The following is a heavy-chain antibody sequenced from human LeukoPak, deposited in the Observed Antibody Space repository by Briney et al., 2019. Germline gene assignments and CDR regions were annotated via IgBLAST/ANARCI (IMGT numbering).Heavy chain of an antibody. J-gene: IGHJ4*02. CDR3: ASGFLSGRGVVGY. CDR1: GFTFSNYW. CDR2: INLDGSSA. D-gene: IGHD3-10*01. Sequence: TGGSLRLSCAASGFTFSNYWMHWARQAPGKGLVWVSRINLDGSSATYADSVKGRFTISRDNAKNTLYLQMNSLSAEDTAVYYCASGFLSGRGVVGYWGQGTLVTVSS. V-gene: IGHV3-74*01.